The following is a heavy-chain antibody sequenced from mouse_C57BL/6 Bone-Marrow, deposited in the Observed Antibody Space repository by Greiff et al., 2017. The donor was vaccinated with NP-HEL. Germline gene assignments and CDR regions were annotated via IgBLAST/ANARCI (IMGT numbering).Heavy chain of an antibody. J-gene: IGHJ4*01. V-gene: IGHV1-69*01. D-gene: IGHD2-4*01. CDR3: AIDFYYYVMDY. Sequence: VQLQQPGAELVMPGASVKLSCKASGYTFTSYWMHWVKQRPGQGLEWIGEIDPSDSYTNYNQKFKGKSTLTVDKSSSTAYMQLSSLTSEDSAVYYCAIDFYYYVMDYWGQGTSVTVSS. CDR2: IDPSDSYT. CDR1: GYTFTSYW.